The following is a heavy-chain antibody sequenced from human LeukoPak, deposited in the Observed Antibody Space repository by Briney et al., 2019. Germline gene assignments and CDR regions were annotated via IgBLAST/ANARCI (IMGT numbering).Heavy chain of an antibody. D-gene: IGHD3-22*01. CDR3: SKGGAADYYDSSGAY. CDR2: ISASGDRI. V-gene: IGHV3-23*01. J-gene: IGHJ4*02. CDR1: GFTFSSYA. Sequence: GGSLRLSCAASGFTFSSYAMQWVRQAPGKGLEWVSGISASGDRIWYADSVKGRFTISRDNSKNTLYLQMNSLRPEDTAVYYCSKGGAADYYDSSGAYWGQGTLVTVSS.